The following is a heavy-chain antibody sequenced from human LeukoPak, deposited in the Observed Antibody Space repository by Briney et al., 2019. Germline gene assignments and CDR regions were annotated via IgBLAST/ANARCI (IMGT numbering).Heavy chain of an antibody. V-gene: IGHV3-43D*03. CDR2: ISWDGGST. D-gene: IGHD4/OR15-4a*01. CDR3: AKHRDGYGEGAVDY. J-gene: IGHJ4*02. CDR1: GFTFDDYA. Sequence: GSLRLSCAASGFTFDDYAMHWVRQTPGKGLEWVSLISWDGGSTYYADSVKGRFTISRDNSKNSLYPQMNSLRAEDTALYYCAKHRDGYGEGAVDYWGQGTLVTVSS.